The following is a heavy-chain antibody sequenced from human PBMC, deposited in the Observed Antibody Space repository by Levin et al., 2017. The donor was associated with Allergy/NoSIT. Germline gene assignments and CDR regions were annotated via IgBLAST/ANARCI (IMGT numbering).Heavy chain of an antibody. V-gene: IGHV4-34*01. CDR3: ARERYCSSTSCYAAGFDP. CDR1: GGSFSGYY. Sequence: SETLSLTCAVYGGSFSGYYWSWIRQPPGKGLEWIGEINHSGSTNYNPSLKSRVTISVDTSKNQFSLKLSSVTAADTAVYYCARERYCSSTSCYAAGFDPWGQGTLVTVSS. D-gene: IGHD2-2*01. CDR2: INHSGST. J-gene: IGHJ5*02.